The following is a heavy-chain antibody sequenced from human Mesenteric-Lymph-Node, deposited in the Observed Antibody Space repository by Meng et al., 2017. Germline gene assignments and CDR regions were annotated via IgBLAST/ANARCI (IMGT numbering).Heavy chain of an antibody. J-gene: IGHJ4*02. CDR1: GGSISSGGYY. CDR3: ARSPYSGSALPFFDY. V-gene: IGHV4-31*03. CDR2: IYYSGST. Sequence: VRRQDPGPGLVMPSHTLSLICTVSGGSISSGGYYWGSNRQQPGKGLEWIGYIYYSGSTYYNPSLKSRVTISVDTSKNQFSLKLTSVTAADTAVYYCARSPYSGSALPFFDYWGQGSLVTVSS. D-gene: IGHD1-26*01.